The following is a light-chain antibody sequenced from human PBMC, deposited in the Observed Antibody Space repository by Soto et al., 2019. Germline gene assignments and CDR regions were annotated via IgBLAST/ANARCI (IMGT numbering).Light chain of an antibody. V-gene: IGLV1-40*01. CDR3: QSYDGSLSGYV. J-gene: IGLJ1*01. CDR1: RSNIGAGYD. CDR2: GNS. Sequence: QSVLTQPPSVSGAPGQRVTISCTGSRSNIGAGYDVHWYQQLPGPAPKLLVYGNSNRPSGVPDRFSCSKSGTSASLSITGLQAEDEADYYCQSYDGSLSGYVFGTGTKRTVL.